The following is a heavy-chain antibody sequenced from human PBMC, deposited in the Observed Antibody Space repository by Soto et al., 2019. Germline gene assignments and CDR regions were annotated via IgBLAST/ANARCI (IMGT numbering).Heavy chain of an antibody. V-gene: IGHV5-51*01. D-gene: IGHD3-10*01. CDR1: GYSFTSYW. CDR2: IYPGDSDT. Sequence: GESLKISCKGSGYSFTSYWIGWVRQMPGKGLEWMGIIYPGDSDTRYSPSFQGQVTISADKSISTAYLQWSSLKASDTAMYYCASTLSVMVRGVISPFDYWGQGTLVTVSS. CDR3: ASTLSVMVRGVISPFDY. J-gene: IGHJ4*02.